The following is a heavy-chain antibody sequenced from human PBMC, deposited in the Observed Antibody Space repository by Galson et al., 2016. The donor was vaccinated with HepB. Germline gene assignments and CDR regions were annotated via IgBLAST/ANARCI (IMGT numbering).Heavy chain of an antibody. CDR1: GFTLSKYH. CDR2: SFHDEDYT. J-gene: IGHJ3*02. Sequence: SLRLSCAAFGFTLSKYHMHWVRQAPGKGLEWVALSFHDEDYTYYPDSVKGRFTISRDNTKGTVYLHMNSLRDEDTAVYYCTREANDAFDIWSQGTMVTVSS. V-gene: IGHV3-30-3*01. CDR3: TREANDAFDI.